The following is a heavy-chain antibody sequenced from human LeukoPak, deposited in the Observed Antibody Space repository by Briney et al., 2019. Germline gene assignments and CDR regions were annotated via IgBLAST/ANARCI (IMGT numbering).Heavy chain of an antibody. CDR2: IYNSGTT. D-gene: IGHD3-10*01. J-gene: IGHJ4*01. CDR3: ASRVYGLGSFNY. Sequence: SETLSLTCTVSGDSISSTSYYWDWIRQPPGKGLEWIGSIYNSGTTYYNPYLTSRVTISVDTSKHQFSLKVSSVTAADTAVYYCASRVYGLGSFNYWGQGTLVTVSS. CDR1: GDSISSTSYY. V-gene: IGHV4-39*01.